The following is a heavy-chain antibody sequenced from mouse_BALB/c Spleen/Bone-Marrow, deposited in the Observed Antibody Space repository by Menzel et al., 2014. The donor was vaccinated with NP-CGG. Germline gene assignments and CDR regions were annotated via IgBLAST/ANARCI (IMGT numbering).Heavy chain of an antibody. V-gene: IGHV3-2*02. Sequence: EVKLMESGPGLVKPSQSLSLTCTVTGYSITSDYAWNWIRQFPGNQLEWMGYISYSGSTSYNPSLKSQISITRDTSKNQFFLQSNSVTTEDTATYFCARWTTVVAKDWYFDVWGAGTTVTVSS. J-gene: IGHJ1*01. D-gene: IGHD1-1*01. CDR3: ARWTTVVAKDWYFDV. CDR2: ISYSGST. CDR1: GYSITSDYA.